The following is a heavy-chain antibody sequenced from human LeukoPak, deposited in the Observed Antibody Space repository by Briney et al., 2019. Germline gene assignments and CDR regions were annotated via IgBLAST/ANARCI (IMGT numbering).Heavy chain of an antibody. J-gene: IGHJ4*02. CDR2: ISGSGGST. Sequence: GGSLRLSCAASGFTFSSYAMSWVRQAPGKGLEWVSAISGSGGSTYYADSVKGRFTTSRDNSKNTLYLQMNSLRAEDTAVYYCAKDFYRVPAANFDYWGQGTLVTVSS. CDR1: GFTFSSYA. D-gene: IGHD2-2*01. CDR3: AKDFYRVPAANFDY. V-gene: IGHV3-23*01.